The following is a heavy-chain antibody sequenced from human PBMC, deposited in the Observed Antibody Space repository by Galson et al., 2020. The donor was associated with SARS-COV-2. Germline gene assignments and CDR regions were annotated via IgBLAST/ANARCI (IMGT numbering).Heavy chain of an antibody. CDR3: ARDRTAVAGNYYYYGMDV. CDR1: GYTFTSYG. Sequence: GESLKISCKASGYTFTSYGISWVRQAPGQGLEWMGWISAYNGNTNYAQKLQGRVTMTTDTSTSTAYMELRSLRSDDTAVYYCARDRTAVAGNYYYYGMDVWGQGTTVTVSS. V-gene: IGHV1-18*01. J-gene: IGHJ6*02. CDR2: ISAYNGNT. D-gene: IGHD6-19*01.